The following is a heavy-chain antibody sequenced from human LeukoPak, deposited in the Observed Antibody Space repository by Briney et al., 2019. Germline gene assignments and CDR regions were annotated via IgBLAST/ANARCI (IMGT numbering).Heavy chain of an antibody. V-gene: IGHV3-23*01. D-gene: IGHD6-19*01. J-gene: IGHJ4*02. CDR2: ISGSGGST. Sequence: GGSLRLSCAASGFTFSSYAMSWVRQAPGKGLEWVSAISGSGGSTYYADSVKGRFTISRDNSKNTLYLQMNSLRAEDTTVYYCAKDSSGWYYFDYWGQGTLVTVSS. CDR3: AKDSSGWYYFDY. CDR1: GFTFSSYA.